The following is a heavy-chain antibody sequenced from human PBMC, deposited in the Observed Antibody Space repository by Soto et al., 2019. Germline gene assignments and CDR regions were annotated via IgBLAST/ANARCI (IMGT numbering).Heavy chain of an antibody. J-gene: IGHJ4*02. V-gene: IGHV1-18*01. D-gene: IGHD3-22*01. CDR3: ARDLAGYDSSGLTFDY. CDR1: GYSFTSYG. CDR2: ISPYNGNT. Sequence: ASVKVSCKTSGYSFTSYGIGWVRQAPGQGLEWMGWISPYNGNTYYAQKFQGRVTMTTDTSTSTAYMELRSLRSDDTAVYYCARDLAGYDSSGLTFDYWGQGTLVTVSS.